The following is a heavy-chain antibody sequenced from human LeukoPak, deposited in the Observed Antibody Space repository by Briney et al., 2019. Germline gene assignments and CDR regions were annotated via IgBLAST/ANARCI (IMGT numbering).Heavy chain of an antibody. J-gene: IGHJ4*02. V-gene: IGHV4-59*12. CDR1: GGSISSYY. Sequence: SETLSLTCTVSGGSISSYYWSWIRQPPGKGLEWIGYIYYSGSTNYNPSLKSRVTISVDTSKNQFSLKLSSVTAADTAVYYCARVYCSGGSCSHFDYWGQGTLVTVSS. CDR3: ARVYCSGGSCSHFDY. CDR2: IYYSGST. D-gene: IGHD2-15*01.